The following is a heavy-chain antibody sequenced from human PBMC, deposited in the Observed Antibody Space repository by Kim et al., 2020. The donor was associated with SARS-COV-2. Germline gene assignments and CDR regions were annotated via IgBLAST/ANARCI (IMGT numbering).Heavy chain of an antibody. Sequence: SETLSLTCTVSGGSISSSSYYWGWIRQPPGKGLEWIGSIYYSGSTYYNPSLKSRVTISVDTSKNQFSLKLSSVTAADTAVYYCARSRGFRDYDFWSGYFGNWFDPWGQGTLVTVSS. CDR2: IYYSGST. V-gene: IGHV4-39*01. CDR3: ARSRGFRDYDFWSGYFGNWFDP. CDR1: GGSISSSSYY. J-gene: IGHJ5*02. D-gene: IGHD3-3*01.